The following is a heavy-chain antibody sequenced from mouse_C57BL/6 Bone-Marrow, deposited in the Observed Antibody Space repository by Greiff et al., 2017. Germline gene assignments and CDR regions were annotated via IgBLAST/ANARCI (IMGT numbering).Heavy chain of an antibody. D-gene: IGHD2-3*01. CDR3: ARSGDGYLDY. V-gene: IGHV1-19*01. J-gene: IGHJ2*01. Sequence: EVQLQQSGPVLVKPGASVKMSCKASGYTFTDYYMNWVKQSHGKSLEWIGVINPYNSGTSYNQKFKGKATLTVDKSSSTAYMELNSLTSDDSAVYYCARSGDGYLDYWGQGTTRTVSS. CDR2: INPYNSGT. CDR1: GYTFTDYY.